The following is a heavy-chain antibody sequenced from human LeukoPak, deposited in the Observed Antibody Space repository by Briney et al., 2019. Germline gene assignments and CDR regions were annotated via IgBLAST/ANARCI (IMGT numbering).Heavy chain of an antibody. CDR3: AKGDRAIAAAGTGFDY. D-gene: IGHD6-13*01. Sequence: PGGSLRLSCAASGFTFSSYAMSWVRQAPGKGLEWVSAIRGSGGSTYYADSVKGRFTISRDNSKNTLYLQMNSLRAEDTAVYYCAKGDRAIAAAGTGFDYWGQGTLVTVSS. CDR2: IRGSGGST. CDR1: GFTFSSYA. V-gene: IGHV3-23*01. J-gene: IGHJ4*02.